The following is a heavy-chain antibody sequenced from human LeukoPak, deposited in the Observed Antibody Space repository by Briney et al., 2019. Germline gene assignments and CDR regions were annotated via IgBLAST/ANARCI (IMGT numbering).Heavy chain of an antibody. J-gene: IGHJ4*02. Sequence: RPGGSLRLSCEGSGFSFSSYWMTWVRQLPGKGPEWVANIRQDESERYFADSVKGRFTISRDNSKNTLYLQMSSLRAEDTALYYCAKVAYNWINYGPLDYWGQGTLVTVSS. CDR2: IRQDESER. V-gene: IGHV3-7*03. CDR1: GFSFSSYW. D-gene: IGHD1/OR15-1a*01. CDR3: AKVAYNWINYGPLDY.